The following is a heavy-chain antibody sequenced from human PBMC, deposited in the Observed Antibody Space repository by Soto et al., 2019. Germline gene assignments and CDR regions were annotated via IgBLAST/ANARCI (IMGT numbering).Heavy chain of an antibody. J-gene: IGHJ4*02. V-gene: IGHV3-66*04. CDR2: IYSGGST. CDR1: GFTVSSNY. CDR3: ARLHDYSNYFDY. D-gene: IGHD4-4*01. Sequence: EVQLVESGGGLVQPGGSLRLSCAASGFTVSSNYMSWVRQAPGKGLEWVSVIYSGGSTYYADSVKGRFTISRDNSKNTLYLQMNSLRAEDTAVYYCARLHDYSNYFDYCGQGTLVTVSS.